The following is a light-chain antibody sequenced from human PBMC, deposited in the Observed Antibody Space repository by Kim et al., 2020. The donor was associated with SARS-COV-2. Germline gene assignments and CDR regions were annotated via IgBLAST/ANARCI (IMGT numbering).Light chain of an antibody. CDR3: CSTSNTLDYV. V-gene: IGLV2-14*03. J-gene: IGLJ1*01. CDR2: DVR. Sequence: GQSITISCSGTSGDIGNSNSVSWYQQHSGEAPRRIIYDVRDRPSGVSARFSGSKSANMASLTISGLRSADEADYYCCSTSNTLDYVFGSGTKVTVL. CDR1: SGDIGNSNS.